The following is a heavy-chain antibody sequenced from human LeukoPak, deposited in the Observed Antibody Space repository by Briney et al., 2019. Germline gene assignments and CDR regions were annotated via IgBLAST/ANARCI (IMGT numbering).Heavy chain of an antibody. CDR1: GFTFDDYA. D-gene: IGHD1-7*01. J-gene: IGHJ4*02. V-gene: IGHV3-9*01. Sequence: GGSLRLSCAASGFTFDDYAMHWVRQAPGKGLEWVSGISWNSGSIGYADSVKGRFTISRDNSKNTLYLQMNSLRAEDTAVYYCAKAATYNWNYGKYYFDYWGQGTLVTVSS. CDR3: AKAATYNWNYGKYYFDY. CDR2: ISWNSGSI.